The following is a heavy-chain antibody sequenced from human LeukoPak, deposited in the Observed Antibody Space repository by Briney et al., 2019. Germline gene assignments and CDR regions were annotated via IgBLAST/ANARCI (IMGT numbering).Heavy chain of an antibody. D-gene: IGHD3-16*01. CDR3: AREGDLHGYFDF. CDR2: ISGSGGAT. CDR1: GFTFSNYA. Sequence: PGGSLRLSCAASGFTFSNYAMSWVRQAPGRGLEWISTISGSGGATYYADSVKGRFTISGDNSRNTLHLQMNSLRAEDTAVYYCAREGDLHGYFDFWGQGTLVTVSS. J-gene: IGHJ4*02. V-gene: IGHV3-23*01.